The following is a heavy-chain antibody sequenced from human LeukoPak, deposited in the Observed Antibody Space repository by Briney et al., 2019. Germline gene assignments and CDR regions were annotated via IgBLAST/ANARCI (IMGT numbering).Heavy chain of an antibody. CDR3: ARGPSTFDI. J-gene: IGHJ3*02. D-gene: IGHD3-16*01. Sequence: PGGSLRLPCVGSEFTFSNYAMSWVRQAPGKGLEWVSAITPGGVITFYADSVKGRFTISRDNSRDTLYLQMNSLRVEDTALYYCARGPSTFDIWGQGTMVTVSS. CDR1: EFTFSNYA. CDR2: ITPGGVIT. V-gene: IGHV3-23*01.